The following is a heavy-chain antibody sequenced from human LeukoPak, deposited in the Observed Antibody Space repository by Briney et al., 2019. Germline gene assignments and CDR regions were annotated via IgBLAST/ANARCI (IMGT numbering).Heavy chain of an antibody. CDR2: IYYNGNT. V-gene: IGHV4-59*01. CDR1: DGSINSYY. J-gene: IGHJ6*02. D-gene: IGHD1-26*01. Sequence: SETLSLTCSVSDGSINSYYWNWIRRPPGKGLEWIGYIYYNGNTNYSPSLKSRVTMSVDTSKNLFSLKVSSVTAADTAVYYCARGRSNDYGMDVWGQGTTVTVSS. CDR3: ARGRSNDYGMDV.